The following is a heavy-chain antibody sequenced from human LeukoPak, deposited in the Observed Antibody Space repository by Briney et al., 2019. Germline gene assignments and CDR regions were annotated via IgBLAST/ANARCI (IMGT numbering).Heavy chain of an antibody. CDR3: ARGRGYNAFDY. D-gene: IGHD5-24*01. CDR2: INHSGST. Sequence: SETLSLTCAVYGGSFSGYFWSWIRQPPGKGLEWIGEINHSGSTNYNPSLKSRVTKSVDTSKNQFSLKLSSVTAADTAVNYCARGRGYNAFDYWGQGTLVTVSS. J-gene: IGHJ4*02. CDR1: GGSFSGYF. V-gene: IGHV4-34*01.